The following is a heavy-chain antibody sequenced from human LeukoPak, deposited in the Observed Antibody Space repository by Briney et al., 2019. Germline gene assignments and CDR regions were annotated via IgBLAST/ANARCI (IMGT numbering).Heavy chain of an antibody. CDR2: IKQDGNEK. Sequence: GGSLRLSCAASGFTLSSFWMSWVRQAPGKGLEWVANIKQDGNEKYYVDSVKGRFTISRDNAKNSLYLQMTSLRVEDTAVYYCARGGAMTTVTAYWGQGTLVTVSS. CDR1: GFTLSSFW. V-gene: IGHV3-7*05. D-gene: IGHD4-17*01. CDR3: ARGGAMTTVTAY. J-gene: IGHJ4*02.